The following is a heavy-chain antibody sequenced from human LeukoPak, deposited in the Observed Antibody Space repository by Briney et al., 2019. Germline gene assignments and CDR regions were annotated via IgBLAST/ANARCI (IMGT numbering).Heavy chain of an antibody. CDR1: GYTFTGYY. Sequence: ASVKVSCKASGYTFTGYYMHWVRQAPGQGLEWMGWINPNSGGTNYAQKFQGRVTMTRDTSISTVYMELSRLRSDDTAVYYCARDRLVAARPGDYYYYGMDVWGQGTTVTVSS. CDR2: INPNSGGT. D-gene: IGHD6-6*01. V-gene: IGHV1-2*02. CDR3: ARDRLVAARPGDYYYYGMDV. J-gene: IGHJ6*02.